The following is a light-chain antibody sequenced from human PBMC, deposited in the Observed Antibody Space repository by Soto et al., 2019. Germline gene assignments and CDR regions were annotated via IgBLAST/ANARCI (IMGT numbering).Light chain of an antibody. CDR1: ENIAIY. CDR2: ATS. V-gene: IGKV1-39*01. J-gene: IGKJ2*01. CDR3: QQSHSTPYT. Sequence: DIQMTQSPSSLSAAVGDTITVTCRASENIAIYLHWYQQKPGKAPTLLICATSSLQSGVPSRFSGSGSGTEFTLTINSLQPEDVATYYCQQSHSTPYTFGQGTKVEI.